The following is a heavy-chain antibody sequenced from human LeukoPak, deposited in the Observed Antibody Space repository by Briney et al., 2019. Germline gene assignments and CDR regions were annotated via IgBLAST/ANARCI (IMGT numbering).Heavy chain of an antibody. CDR3: ARHASYFYSSPYAD. D-gene: IGHD3-22*01. J-gene: IGHJ4*02. V-gene: IGHV4-59*08. Sequence: SETLSLTCAVSPLSVTNYYWSWIRQPPGKGLEWIGYIYYTGNTNYNPSLKSRVTLSLDTSKNQFSLRLNSVTATDTAVYYCARHASYFYSSPYADWGQGTLVIVSS. CDR2: IYYTGNT. CDR1: PLSVTNYY.